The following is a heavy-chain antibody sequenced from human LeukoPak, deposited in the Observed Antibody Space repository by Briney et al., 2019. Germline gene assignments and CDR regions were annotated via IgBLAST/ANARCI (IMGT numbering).Heavy chain of an antibody. CDR3: ARGGDIVVVVATPFDP. J-gene: IGHJ5*02. CDR2: INHSGST. V-gene: IGHV4-34*01. D-gene: IGHD2-15*01. CDR1: GGSFSGYY. Sequence: SETLSLTCAVYGGSFSGYYWSWIRQPPGKGLEWIGEINHSGSTNYNPSLKSRVTISVDTSKNQFSLKLSSVTAADTAVYYCARGGDIVVVVATPFDPWGQGTLVTVSS.